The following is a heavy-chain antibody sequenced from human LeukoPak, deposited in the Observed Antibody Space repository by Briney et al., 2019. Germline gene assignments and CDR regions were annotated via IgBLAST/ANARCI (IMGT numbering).Heavy chain of an antibody. J-gene: IGHJ4*02. CDR1: GYTFTSHG. CDR2: VSAYNGNT. CDR3: ARLRLTPPSFDY. V-gene: IGHV1-18*01. Sequence: GASVKVSCKASGYTFTSHGISWVRQAPGQGLEWMGWVSAYNGNTNYAQKFQGRVTITTDESTSTAYMELSSLRSEDTAVYYCARLRLTPPSFDYWGQGTLVTVSS. D-gene: IGHD1-14*01.